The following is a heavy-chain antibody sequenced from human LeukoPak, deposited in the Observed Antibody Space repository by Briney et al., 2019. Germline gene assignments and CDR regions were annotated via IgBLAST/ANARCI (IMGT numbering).Heavy chain of an antibody. CDR1: GGSFSGYY. J-gene: IGHJ5*02. Sequence: SETLSLTCAVYGGSFSGYYWSWIRQPPGKGLEWIGEINHSGSTNYNPSLKSRVTISVDTSKNQFSLKLSSVTAADTAVYHCARDHLSSINWFDPWGQGTLVTVSS. CDR2: INHSGST. CDR3: ARDHLSSINWFDP. V-gene: IGHV4-34*01. D-gene: IGHD1-26*01.